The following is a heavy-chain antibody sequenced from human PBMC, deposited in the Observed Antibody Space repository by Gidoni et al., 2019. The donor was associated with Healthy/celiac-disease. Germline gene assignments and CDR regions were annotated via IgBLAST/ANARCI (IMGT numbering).Heavy chain of an antibody. CDR3: ARATDYYDSSGYEFFDY. Sequence: EVQLVESGGGLVQPGGSLRLSCAASGFTFSSYWMHWVRQAPGKGLVWVSRINSDGSSTSYADSVKGRFTISRDNAKNTLYLQMNSLRAEDTAVYYCARATDYYDSSGYEFFDYWGQGTLVTVSS. J-gene: IGHJ4*02. CDR2: INSDGSST. V-gene: IGHV3-74*01. D-gene: IGHD3-22*01. CDR1: GFTFSSYW.